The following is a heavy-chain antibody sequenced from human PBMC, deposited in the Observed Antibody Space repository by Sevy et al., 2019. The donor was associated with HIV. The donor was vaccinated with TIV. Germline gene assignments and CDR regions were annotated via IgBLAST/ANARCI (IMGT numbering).Heavy chain of an antibody. Sequence: GGSLRLSCAASGFTFNTHVMNWVRQAPGKGLEWVSIISGFGNTYYSDSGRGRFNIYRDNAKNTLYLQMNSLRADDTAVYYCAKVLNPALESMMEVTVRSLKGFDVWGQGTMVTVSS. V-gene: IGHV3-23*01. J-gene: IGHJ3*01. CDR1: GFTFNTHV. CDR2: ISGFGNT. D-gene: IGHD3-22*01. CDR3: AKVLNPALESMMEVTVRSLKGFDV.